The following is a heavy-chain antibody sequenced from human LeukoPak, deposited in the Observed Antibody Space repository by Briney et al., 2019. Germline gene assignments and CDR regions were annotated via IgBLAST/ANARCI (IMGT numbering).Heavy chain of an antibody. CDR1: GFTFRTYT. Sequence: GGSLRLSCAASGFTFRTYTMNWVRLAPGKGLEWVSGIYGSGTTFYAESVKGRFTISRDDSKNTLFLQMDRLRPKDTALYFCAKDLKPDSVWDIEWWGQGTQVTVSS. CDR2: IYGSGTT. J-gene: IGHJ4*02. V-gene: IGHV3-23*01. D-gene: IGHD2-15*01. CDR3: AKDLKPDSVWDIEW.